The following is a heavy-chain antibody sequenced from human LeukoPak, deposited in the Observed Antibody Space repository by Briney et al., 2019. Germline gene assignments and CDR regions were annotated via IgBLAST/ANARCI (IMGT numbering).Heavy chain of an antibody. J-gene: IGHJ4*02. CDR3: ARETIWWDYDY. V-gene: IGHV3-48*03. Sequence: PGGSLRLSCAASGFTFSSYAMNWVRQAPGKGLEWVSYISSSGSTIYYADSVKGRFTISRDNAKNSLYLQMNSLRAEDTAVYYCARETIWWDYDYWGQGTLVTVSS. D-gene: IGHD1-26*01. CDR1: GFTFSSYA. CDR2: ISSSGSTI.